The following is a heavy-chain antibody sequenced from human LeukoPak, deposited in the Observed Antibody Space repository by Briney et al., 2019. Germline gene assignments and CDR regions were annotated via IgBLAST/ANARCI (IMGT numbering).Heavy chain of an antibody. Sequence: GGSLRLSCAASGFTLSKYAMNWVRQAPGKGLEWASSIGGNGGSTFYAESVRGRFTISRDSSSNTVYLQMNSLRAEDTALYLCAKALSSSIYDASDIWGQGTMVTVSS. V-gene: IGHV3-23*01. J-gene: IGHJ3*02. CDR3: AKALSSSIYDASDI. D-gene: IGHD6-6*01. CDR2: IGGNGGST. CDR1: GFTLSKYA.